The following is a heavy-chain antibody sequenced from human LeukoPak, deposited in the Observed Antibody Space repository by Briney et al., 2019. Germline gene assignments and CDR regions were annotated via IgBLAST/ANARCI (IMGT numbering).Heavy chain of an antibody. J-gene: IGHJ4*02. CDR3: AKGSRGYTHYYFDY. CDR1: GFSFSGYA. V-gene: IGHV3-23*01. Sequence: GGSLRLSCACSGFSFSGYAMNWVRQAPGKGLELVSSVSGSGATTFYAASVKGRFITSEDTSSDTVYLQMNSLGAEDTAVYYCAKGSRGYTHYYFDYWGQGTLVTVSS. D-gene: IGHD6-13*01. CDR2: VSGSGATT.